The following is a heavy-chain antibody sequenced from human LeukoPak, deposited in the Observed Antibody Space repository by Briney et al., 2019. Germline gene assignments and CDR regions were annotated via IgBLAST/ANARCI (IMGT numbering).Heavy chain of an antibody. V-gene: IGHV4-4*07. CDR3: AREVTMVRGKGLDY. Sequence: SETLSLTCSVSGVSINNYYWSWIRQPAGKGLEWIGRIHTSGSTNYNPSLKSRVTISVDTSKNQFSLKLSSVTAADTAVYYCAREVTMVRGKGLDYWGQGTLVTVSS. D-gene: IGHD3-10*01. CDR2: IHTSGST. CDR1: GVSINNYY. J-gene: IGHJ4*02.